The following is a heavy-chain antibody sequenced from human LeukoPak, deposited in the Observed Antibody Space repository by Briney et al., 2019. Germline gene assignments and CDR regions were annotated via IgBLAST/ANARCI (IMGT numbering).Heavy chain of an antibody. D-gene: IGHD2-2*01. J-gene: IGHJ5*02. Sequence: GGSLRLSCAASGFTFSSYAMSWVRQAPGKGLEWVSAISGSGGSTYYADSVKGRFTISRDNSKNTLYLQMNSLRAEDTAVYYCAKDRVEGSTSPAHNWFDPWGQGTLVTVSS. CDR2: ISGSGGST. CDR1: GFTFSSYA. V-gene: IGHV3-23*01. CDR3: AKDRVEGSTSPAHNWFDP.